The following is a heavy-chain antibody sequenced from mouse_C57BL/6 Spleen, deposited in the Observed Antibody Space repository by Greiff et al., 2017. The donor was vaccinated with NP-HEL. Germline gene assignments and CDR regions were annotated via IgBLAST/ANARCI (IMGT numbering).Heavy chain of an antibody. J-gene: IGHJ4*01. CDR3: ARVYYDYEGYAMDY. Sequence: QVQLKESGPELVKPGASVKISCKASGYSFTSYYIHWVKQRPGQGLEWIGWIYPGSGNTKYNEKFKGKATLTADTSSSTAYMQLSSLTSEDSAVYYCARVYYDYEGYAMDYWGQGTSVTVSS. CDR1: GYSFTSYY. CDR2: IYPGSGNT. V-gene: IGHV1-66*01. D-gene: IGHD2-4*01.